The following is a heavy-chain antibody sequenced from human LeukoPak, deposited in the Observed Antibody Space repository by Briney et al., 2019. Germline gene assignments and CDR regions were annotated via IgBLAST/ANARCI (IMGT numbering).Heavy chain of an antibody. D-gene: IGHD2-15*01. V-gene: IGHV3-23*01. CDR3: ATRSGGSCYSGLCAFDI. Sequence: GGSLRHPCAASGFTFSSYAMSLVRQAPGKGLEWVSAIRGIGGSNYYAGVGKGRFTISRDNANNTRHLEMNSLRAEDTAVYYCATRSGGSCYSGLCAFDIWGQGTMVTVSS. J-gene: IGHJ3*02. CDR2: IRGIGGSN. CDR1: GFTFSSYA.